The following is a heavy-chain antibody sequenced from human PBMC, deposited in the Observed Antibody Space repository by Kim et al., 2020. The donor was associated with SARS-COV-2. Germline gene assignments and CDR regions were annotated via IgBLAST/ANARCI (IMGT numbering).Heavy chain of an antibody. CDR2: ISGSGGGI. D-gene: IGHD3-3*01. J-gene: IGHJ4*02. CDR1: GFTFSEYA. CDR3: GKGFSKNGITTMVAT. V-gene: IGHV3-23*01. Sequence: GGSLRLSCAASGFTFSEYAMSWVRQAPGMGLEWVSSISGSGGGIYYADSVRGRFIISIDESHLYLQMYNLRADDTAIYYFGKGFSKNGITTMVATWGQGT.